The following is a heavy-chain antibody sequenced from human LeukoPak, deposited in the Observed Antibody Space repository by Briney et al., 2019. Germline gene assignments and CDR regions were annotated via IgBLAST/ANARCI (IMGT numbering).Heavy chain of an antibody. Sequence: ASVKVSCKASGYTFTSYDINWVRQATGQGLAWMGWMHPNSGNTGYAQKFQGRVNMTSNTSISTAYMELSSLRSDDTAVYYCARGYGSGRSKQGFDYWGQGTLVTVSS. CDR2: MHPNSGNT. CDR1: GYTFTSYD. J-gene: IGHJ4*02. V-gene: IGHV1-8*01. D-gene: IGHD3-10*01. CDR3: ARGYGSGRSKQGFDY.